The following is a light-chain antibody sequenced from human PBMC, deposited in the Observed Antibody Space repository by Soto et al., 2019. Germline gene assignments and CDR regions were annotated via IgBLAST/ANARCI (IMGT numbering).Light chain of an antibody. V-gene: IGKV1-5*03. CDR2: KAS. J-gene: IGKJ1*01. CDR1: QSISSW. Sequence: DIQMTQSPSTLSASVGDRVTITCRASQSISSWLAWYQQKPGKAPKLLIYKASSLERGVPSRFSGSGSGTEFTLTISSLQPDDFATYYCQQYNSYSQGFGQGTKVEIK. CDR3: QQYNSYSQG.